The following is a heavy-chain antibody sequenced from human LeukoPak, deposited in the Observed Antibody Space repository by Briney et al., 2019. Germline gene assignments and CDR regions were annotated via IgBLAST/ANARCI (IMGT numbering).Heavy chain of an antibody. CDR3: ARDQIVGAILAYGMDV. Sequence: QAGGSLRLSCAASGFTFSSYWMSWVRQAPGKGLEWVANIKQDGSEKYYVDSVKGRFTISRDNAKNSLYLQMNSLRAEDTAVYYCARDQIVGAILAYGMDVWGQGTTVTVSS. J-gene: IGHJ6*02. CDR1: GFTFSSYW. V-gene: IGHV3-7*03. D-gene: IGHD1-26*01. CDR2: IKQDGSEK.